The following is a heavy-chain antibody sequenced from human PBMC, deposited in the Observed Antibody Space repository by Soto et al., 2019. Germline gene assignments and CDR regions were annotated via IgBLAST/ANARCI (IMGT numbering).Heavy chain of an antibody. CDR3: ARSSIAPRLFMYPFDY. CDR2: IYYDGNT. V-gene: IGHV4-39*01. Sequence: QLQLQESGPGLVKPSETLSLTCTVSGGSISSSSYYWGWIRQTPGKGLECIGSIYYDGNTYYNPSLKCRVIISVDMSKNQFSLKLSSVTAADTAVYYCARSSIAPRLFMYPFDYWGQGTLVTVSS. D-gene: IGHD6-6*01. CDR1: GGSISSSSYY. J-gene: IGHJ4*02.